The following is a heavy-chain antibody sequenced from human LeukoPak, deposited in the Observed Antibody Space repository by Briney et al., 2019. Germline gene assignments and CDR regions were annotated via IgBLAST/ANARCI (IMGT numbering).Heavy chain of an antibody. D-gene: IGHD2-21*02. Sequence: SETLSLTCAVYGGSFSGYYWSWIRQPPGKGLEWIGYIYYSGSTYYNPSLKSRVTISVDTSKNQFSLKLSSVTAADTAVYYCARVTPGESCGGDCQGYYYYGMDVWGQGTTVTVSS. CDR3: ARVTPGESCGGDCQGYYYYGMDV. CDR1: GGSFSGYY. CDR2: IYYSGST. V-gene: IGHV4-34*09. J-gene: IGHJ6*02.